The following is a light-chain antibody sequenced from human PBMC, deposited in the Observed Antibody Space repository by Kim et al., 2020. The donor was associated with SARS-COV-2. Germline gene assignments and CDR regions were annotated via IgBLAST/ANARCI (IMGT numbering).Light chain of an antibody. CDR2: GAT. J-gene: IGKJ4*01. CDR3: QQSYSIPLS. V-gene: IGKV1-39*01. CDR1: RTISSH. Sequence: ASVGDRVTITCRASRTISSHLNWYQQKPGKPPRLLIYGATNLQSGVPSRFSGSGSGTDFTLTISSLQLDDFAIYYCQQSYSIPLSFGGGTKVDIK.